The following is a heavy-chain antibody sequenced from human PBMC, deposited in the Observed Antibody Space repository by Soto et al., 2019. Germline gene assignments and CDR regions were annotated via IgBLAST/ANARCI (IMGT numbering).Heavy chain of an antibody. J-gene: IGHJ4*02. CDR2: ISGSGGST. Sequence: PGGSLRLSCAASGFTFSSYAMSWVRQAPGKGLEWVSAISGSGGSTYYADSVKGRFTISRDNSKNTLYLQMNSLRAEDTAVYYCATPPPRSPYNWTPRYYFDYWGQGTLVTVSS. CDR3: ATPPPRSPYNWTPRYYFDY. D-gene: IGHD1-20*01. CDR1: GFTFSSYA. V-gene: IGHV3-23*01.